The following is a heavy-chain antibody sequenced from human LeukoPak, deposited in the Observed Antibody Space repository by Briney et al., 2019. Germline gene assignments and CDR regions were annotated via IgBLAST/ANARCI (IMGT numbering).Heavy chain of an antibody. CDR1: GFTFDDYA. Sequence: GRSLRLSCAASGFTFDDYAMHWVRQAPRKGLEWVSGISWNSGSIGYADSVKGRFTISRDNAKNSLYLQMNSLRAEDTAVYYCAKERKLLPFDCWGQGTLVTVSS. CDR3: AKERKLLPFDC. D-gene: IGHD4-23*01. CDR2: ISWNSGSI. J-gene: IGHJ4*02. V-gene: IGHV3-9*01.